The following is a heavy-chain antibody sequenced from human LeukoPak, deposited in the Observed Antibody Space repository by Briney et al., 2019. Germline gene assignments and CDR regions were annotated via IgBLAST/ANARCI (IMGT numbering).Heavy chain of an antibody. D-gene: IGHD3-3*01. J-gene: IGHJ4*02. CDR2: INHSGST. Sequence: PSETLSLTCAVYGGSFSGYYWRWIRQPQGKGMGWIGEINHSGSTNYNPSLKSRVTISVDTSNNQFSLKLSSVTAADTAVYYCARLRGDYDFWSGYFRQPFDYWGQGTLVTVSS. V-gene: IGHV4-34*01. CDR3: ARLRGDYDFWSGYFRQPFDY. CDR1: GGSFSGYY.